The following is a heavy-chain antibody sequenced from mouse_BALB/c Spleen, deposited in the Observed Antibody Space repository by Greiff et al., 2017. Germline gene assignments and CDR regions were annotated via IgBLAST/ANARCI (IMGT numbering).Heavy chain of an antibody. Sequence: QVQLQQSGAELARPGASVKMSCKASGYTFTSYTMHWVKQRPGQGLEWIGYINPSSGCTNYNQKFKDKATLTADKSSSTAYMQLSSLTSEDSAVYYCARSDGYYVPMDYWGQGTSVTVSS. CDR2: INPSSGCT. CDR1: GYTFTSYT. D-gene: IGHD2-3*01. V-gene: IGHV1-4*01. J-gene: IGHJ4*01. CDR3: ARSDGYYVPMDY.